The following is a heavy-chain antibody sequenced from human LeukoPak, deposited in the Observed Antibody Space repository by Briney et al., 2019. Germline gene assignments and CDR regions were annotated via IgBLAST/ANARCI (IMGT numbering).Heavy chain of an antibody. CDR2: FSHTMYT. V-gene: IGHV4-59*01. CDR1: GDSIDSYF. J-gene: IGHJ5*02. CDR3: AKGWGKQVDWSDP. Sequence: SETLSLTCSVSGDSIDSYFWNWIRQSPGKGLEWIGYFSHTMYTNYNPSLKSRVTISADTSKNQISLRLTSVTASDTAVYFCAKGWGKQVDWSDPWGQGTLVTVSS. D-gene: IGHD3-16*01.